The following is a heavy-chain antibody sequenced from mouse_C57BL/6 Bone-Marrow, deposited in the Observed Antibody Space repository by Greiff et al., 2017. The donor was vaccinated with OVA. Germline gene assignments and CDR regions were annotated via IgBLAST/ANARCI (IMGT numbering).Heavy chain of an antibody. V-gene: IGHV5-17*01. CDR1: GFTFSDYG. CDR3: ARNYGYYAMDY. CDR2: ISSGSSTI. J-gene: IGHJ4*01. D-gene: IGHD1-1*02. Sequence: EVQLKESGGGLVKPGGSLKLSCAASGFTFSDYGMHWVRQAPEKGLEWVAYISSGSSTIYYADTVKGRFTISRDNAKNTLFLQMTSLRSEDTAMYYCARNYGYYAMDYWGQGTSVTVSS.